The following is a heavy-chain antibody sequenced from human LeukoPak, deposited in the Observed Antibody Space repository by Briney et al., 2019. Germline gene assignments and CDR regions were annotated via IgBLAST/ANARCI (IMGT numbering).Heavy chain of an antibody. CDR2: IYYSGST. Sequence: PSETLSLTCTVSGGSVSSGSYYWSWIRQPPGKGLEWIGYIYYSGSTNCNPSLKSRVTISVDTSKNQFSLKLSSVTAADTAVYYCASTVVVPAAMYGYYFDYWGQGTLVTVSS. J-gene: IGHJ4*02. CDR1: GGSVSSGSYY. D-gene: IGHD2-2*01. CDR3: ASTVVVPAAMYGYYFDY. V-gene: IGHV4-61*01.